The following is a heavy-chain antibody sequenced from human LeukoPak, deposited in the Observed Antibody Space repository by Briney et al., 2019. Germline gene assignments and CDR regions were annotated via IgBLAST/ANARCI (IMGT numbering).Heavy chain of an antibody. CDR3: IKGAKWSTCYYHLDY. J-gene: IGHJ4*02. V-gene: IGHV3-43*02. CDR2: ISWDGGST. D-gene: IGHD3-10*01. Sequence: PGGSLRLSCAASGFTFDGYAMHWVRQAPGKGLEWVSLISWDGGSTYYADSVKGRFTISRDNSKSSLYLQMNSLRLEDTALYYCIKGAKWSTCYYHLDYWGQGTLVTVSS. CDR1: GFTFDGYA.